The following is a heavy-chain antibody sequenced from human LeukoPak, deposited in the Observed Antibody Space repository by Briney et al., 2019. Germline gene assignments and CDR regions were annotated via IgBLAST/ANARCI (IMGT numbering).Heavy chain of an antibody. CDR3: ARRGGGRWFDP. V-gene: IGHV4-31*03. CDR2: IYNTGNT. D-gene: IGHD3-16*01. Sequence: KSSETLSLTCTVSGGSISSGDYFWSRIRQHPERGLEWIGYIYNTGNTYCNPSLKSRVTLSVDTSKNQFSLKLTSVTAADTAVYYCARRGGGRWFDPWGQGTLVTVSS. J-gene: IGHJ5*02. CDR1: GGSISSGDYF.